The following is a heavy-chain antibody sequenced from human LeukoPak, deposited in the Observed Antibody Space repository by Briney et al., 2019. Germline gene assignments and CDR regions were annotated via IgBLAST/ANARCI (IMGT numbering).Heavy chain of an antibody. CDR2: IYYSGST. V-gene: IGHV4-39*07. J-gene: IGHJ3*02. Sequence: PSETLSLTCTVSGGSISSSSYYWGWIRQPPGKGLEWIGSIYYSGSTYYNPSLKSRVTISVDTSKNQVSLKLSSVTAADTAVYYCARSFYDILTASRAFDIWGQGTMVTVSS. CDR3: ARSFYDILTASRAFDI. D-gene: IGHD3-9*01. CDR1: GGSISSSSYY.